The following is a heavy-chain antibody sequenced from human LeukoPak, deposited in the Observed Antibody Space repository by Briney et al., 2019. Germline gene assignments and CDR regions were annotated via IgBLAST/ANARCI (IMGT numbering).Heavy chain of an antibody. V-gene: IGHV4-59*01. CDR1: GGSISSYY. D-gene: IGHD1-26*01. Sequence: MPSETLSLTCTVSGGSISSYYWSWIRQPPGKGLEWIGYIYYSGSTSYTPSLKSRVTISVDTSNNQFSLKLNSVTAADTAVYYCARSGVGVSSHDYWGQGTLVTVSS. J-gene: IGHJ4*02. CDR3: ARSGVGVSSHDY. CDR2: IYYSGST.